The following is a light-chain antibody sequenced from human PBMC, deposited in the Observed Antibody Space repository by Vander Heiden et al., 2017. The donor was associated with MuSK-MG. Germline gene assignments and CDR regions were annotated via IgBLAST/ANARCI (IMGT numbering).Light chain of an antibody. CDR2: EGS. Sequence: QSALTQPPSASGSPGQSVTISCTAATSDIFGYNYVSWYQQQPGKALKLLIDEGSKRPAGVPECFSGSRSGTTASLTVAGLQAEDDAYYDCSAYAANTHVFGSGTKVTVL. CDR1: TSDIFGYNY. V-gene: IGLV2-8*01. J-gene: IGLJ1*01. CDR3: SAYAANTHV.